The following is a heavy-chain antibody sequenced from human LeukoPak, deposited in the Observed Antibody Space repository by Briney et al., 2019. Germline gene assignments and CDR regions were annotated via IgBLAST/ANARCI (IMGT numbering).Heavy chain of an antibody. J-gene: IGHJ4*02. Sequence: GGSLRLSCAASGFTFSTYSVNWVRQAPGKGLEWVSFISTGSSTIYYADSVKGRFTISRDNAKNSLYLQMSSLRDEDTAVYYCARVAEIQLWLRSAFDYWGQGTLVTVSS. D-gene: IGHD5-18*01. CDR3: ARVAEIQLWLRSAFDY. CDR2: ISTGSSTI. V-gene: IGHV3-48*02. CDR1: GFTFSTYS.